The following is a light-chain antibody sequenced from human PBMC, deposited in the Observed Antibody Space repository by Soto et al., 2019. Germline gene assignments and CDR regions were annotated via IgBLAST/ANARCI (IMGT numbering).Light chain of an antibody. CDR2: AAS. Sequence: DIQMTQSPSSLSASVGDRVTITCRASQSISSYLNWYQQKPGKAPKLLIYAASSLQSWVPLRFSGSRSGTDFTLTISSLQPEDFATYYCQQSYSTPPWTFGQGTKVEIK. V-gene: IGKV1-39*01. J-gene: IGKJ1*01. CDR3: QQSYSTPPWT. CDR1: QSISSY.